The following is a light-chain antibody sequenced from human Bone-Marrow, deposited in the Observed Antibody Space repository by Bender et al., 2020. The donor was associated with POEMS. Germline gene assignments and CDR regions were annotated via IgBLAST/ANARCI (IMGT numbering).Light chain of an antibody. J-gene: IGLJ2*01. V-gene: IGLV3-25*03. Sequence: SYELTQPPSVSVSPGQTARITCSGDELANQYGYWYQQKAGQAPVVVIYKDTERPSGIPERFSGSISGTMATLTISGVQAEDGADYYCQSVDTSATYRIFGGGTKLTVL. CDR1: ELANQY. CDR2: KDT. CDR3: QSVDTSATYRI.